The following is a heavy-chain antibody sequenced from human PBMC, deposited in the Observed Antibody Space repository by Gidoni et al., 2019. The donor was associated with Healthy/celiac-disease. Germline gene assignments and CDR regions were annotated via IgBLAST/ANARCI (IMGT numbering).Heavy chain of an antibody. CDR3: ARERAGIAVAAPFDY. D-gene: IGHD6-19*01. CDR1: GGSISSGRYY. CDR2: IYTSGST. Sequence: QVQLQESGPGLVKPSQTLSLTCTVSGGSISSGRYYWSWIRQPAGKGLEWIGRIYTSGSTNYNPSLKSRVTISVDTSKNQFSLKLSSVTAADTAVYYCARERAGIAVAAPFDYWGQGTLVTVSS. J-gene: IGHJ4*02. V-gene: IGHV4-61*02.